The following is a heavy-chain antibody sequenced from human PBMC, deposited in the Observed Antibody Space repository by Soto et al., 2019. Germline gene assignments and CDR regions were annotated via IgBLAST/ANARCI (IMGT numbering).Heavy chain of an antibody. D-gene: IGHD6-25*01. J-gene: IGHJ3*02. CDR2: IWYDGSNK. CDR1: GFTFSSYG. CDR3: AREGPGIAASWAFDI. V-gene: IGHV3-33*01. Sequence: GGSRRLSCAASGFTFSSYGMHWVRQAPGKGLEWVAVIWYDGSNKYYADSVKGRFTISRDNSKNTLYLQMNSLRAEDTAVYYCAREGPGIAASWAFDIWGQGTMVTVSS.